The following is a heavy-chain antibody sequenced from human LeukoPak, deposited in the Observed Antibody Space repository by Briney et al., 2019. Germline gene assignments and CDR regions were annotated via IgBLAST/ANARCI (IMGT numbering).Heavy chain of an antibody. D-gene: IGHD6-19*01. V-gene: IGHV3-13*01. CDR1: GFTFSSYD. CDR2: IGTAGDT. Sequence: GGSLRLSCAASGFTFSSYDMHWVRQATGKGLEWASAIGTAGDTYYPGSVKGRFTISRENAKNSLYLQMNSLRAGDTAVYYCARGSSSGWYPDYWGQGTLVTVSS. J-gene: IGHJ4*02. CDR3: ARGSSSGWYPDY.